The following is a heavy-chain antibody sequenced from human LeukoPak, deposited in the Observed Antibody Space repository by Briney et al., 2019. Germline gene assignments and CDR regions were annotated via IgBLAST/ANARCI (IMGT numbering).Heavy chain of an antibody. CDR1: GYTFTSYY. J-gene: IGHJ4*02. CDR2: INPSGGST. D-gene: IGHD6-13*01. V-gene: IGHV1-46*01. CDR3: ARAYIAAAGTGTFDY. Sequence: ASVKVSCKASGYTFTSYYMHWVRQAPGQGLEWRGIINPSGGSTSYAQKFQGRVTMTRDMSTSTVYMELSSLRSEDTAVYYCARAYIAAAGTGTFDYWGQGTLVTVSS.